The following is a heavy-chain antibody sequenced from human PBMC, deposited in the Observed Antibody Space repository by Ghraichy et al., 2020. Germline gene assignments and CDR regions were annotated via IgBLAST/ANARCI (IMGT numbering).Heavy chain of an antibody. CDR2: INYSGST. Sequence: SETLSLTCTVSGGSIRSSSYYWGWTRQPPGKGLEWIGSINYSGSTYYNTSLKSRVTISVDTSKNQFSLKLSSVTVADTAVYYCARHVGWYGEFDYWGQGTLVTVSS. V-gene: IGHV4-39*01. D-gene: IGHD4-17*01. CDR3: ARHVGWYGEFDY. CDR1: GGSIRSSSYY. J-gene: IGHJ4*02.